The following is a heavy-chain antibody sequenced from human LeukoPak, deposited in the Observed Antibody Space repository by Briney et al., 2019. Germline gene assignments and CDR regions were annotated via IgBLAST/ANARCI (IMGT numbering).Heavy chain of an antibody. CDR3: ASILALGRPWDY. V-gene: IGHV1-2*02. J-gene: IGHJ4*02. CDR1: GYTFTGYY. CDR2: INPNSGGT. D-gene: IGHD1-26*01. Sequence: ASVKVSCKASGYTFTGYYMHWVRQAPGQGLEWMGWINPNSGGTNYAQKFQGRVTMTRDTSISTAYMEPSRLRSDDTAVYYCASILALGRPWDYWGQGTLVTVSS.